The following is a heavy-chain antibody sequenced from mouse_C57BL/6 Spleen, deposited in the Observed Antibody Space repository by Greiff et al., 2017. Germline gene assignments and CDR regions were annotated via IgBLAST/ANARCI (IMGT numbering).Heavy chain of an antibody. J-gene: IGHJ2*01. D-gene: IGHD2-4*01. V-gene: IGHV1-53*01. CDR2: INPSNGGT. CDR1: GYTFTSYW. CDR3: ARFPIYYDYYYYVDY. Sequence: QVQLQQPGTELVKPGASVKLSCKASGYTFTSYWMHWVKQRPGQGLEWIGNINPSNGGTNYNEKFKSKATLTVDKSSSTAYMQLSSLTSEDSAVYYCARFPIYYDYYYYVDYWGQGTTLTVSS.